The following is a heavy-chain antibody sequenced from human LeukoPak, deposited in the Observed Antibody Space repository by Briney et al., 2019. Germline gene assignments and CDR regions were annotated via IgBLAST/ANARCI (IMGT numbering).Heavy chain of an antibody. V-gene: IGHV3-23*01. J-gene: IGHJ4*02. D-gene: IGHD3-3*01. CDR2: ISGSGGST. CDR1: GFTFSDFA. CDR3: AKVFVLRFLESVDY. Sequence: GGSLRLSCASSGFTFSDFAMHWVRQAPGKGLEWVSAISGSGGSTYYADSVKGRFTISRDNSKNTLYLQMNSLRAEDTAVYYCAKVFVLRFLESVDYWGQGTLVTVSS.